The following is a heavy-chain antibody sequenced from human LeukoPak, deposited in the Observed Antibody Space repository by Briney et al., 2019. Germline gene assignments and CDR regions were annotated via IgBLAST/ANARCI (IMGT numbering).Heavy chain of an antibody. V-gene: IGHV3-66*02. D-gene: IGHD3-3*01. CDR3: ARDPGLEDFWSPPFLP. J-gene: IGHJ4*02. CDR1: GFTVSSNY. CDR2: IYSGGST. Sequence: GESLRLSCAASGFTVSSNYMSWVRQAPGKGLEWVSVIYSGGSTYYADSVKGRFTISRDNSKNTLYLQMNSLRAEDTAVYYCARDPGLEDFWSPPFLPRGQGTLVTVSS.